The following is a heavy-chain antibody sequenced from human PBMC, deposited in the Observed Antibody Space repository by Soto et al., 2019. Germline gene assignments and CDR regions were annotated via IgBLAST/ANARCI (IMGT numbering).Heavy chain of an antibody. V-gene: IGHV3-30*18. D-gene: IGHD6-13*01. CDR1: GFTFSSYG. J-gene: IGHJ4*02. CDR3: AKGPYDHIAAAGYYFDY. CDR2: ISYDGSNK. Sequence: QVQLVESGGGVVQPGRSLRLSCAASGFTFSSYGMHWVRQAPGKGLEWVAVISYDGSNKYYADSVKGRFTISRDNSKNTLYLQMNSLRAEDTAVYYCAKGPYDHIAAAGYYFDYWGQGTLVTVSS.